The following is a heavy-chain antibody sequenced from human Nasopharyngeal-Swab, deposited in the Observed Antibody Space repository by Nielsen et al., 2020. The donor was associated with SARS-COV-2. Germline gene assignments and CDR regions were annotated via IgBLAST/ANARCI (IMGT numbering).Heavy chain of an antibody. Sequence: SVKVSCKAAGGTFSGYAINWVRQAPGQGLEWIGGIIPIFGTTNYAQKFQDRVTITADESTSTAYMELSSMRSEDTAVYYCARGYSRMTGTPPRFDPWGQGTLVTVSS. D-gene: IGHD1-7*01. CDR2: IIPIFGTT. CDR1: GGTFSGYA. CDR3: ARGYSRMTGTPPRFDP. J-gene: IGHJ5*02. V-gene: IGHV1-69*13.